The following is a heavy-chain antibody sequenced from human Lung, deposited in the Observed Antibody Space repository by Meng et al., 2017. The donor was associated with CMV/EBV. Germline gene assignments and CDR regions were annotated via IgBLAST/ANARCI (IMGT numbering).Heavy chain of an antibody. D-gene: IGHD2-15*01. V-gene: IGHV1-18*01. Sequence: QVTLLESGPGVKNPGASVRVSCNASGYTFGSYGICWVRQAPGQGLEWMGWFVNYVDTYPAPKFQGRVTMTTDTHTNTAFMELRSLTSDDTAVYYCASGTPGRSYCDYWGQGTLVTVSS. J-gene: IGHJ4*02. CDR2: FVNYVDT. CDR3: ASGTPGRSYCDY. CDR1: GYTFGSYG.